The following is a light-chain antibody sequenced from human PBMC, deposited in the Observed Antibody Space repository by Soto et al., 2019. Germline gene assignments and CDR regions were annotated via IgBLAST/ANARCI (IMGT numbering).Light chain of an antibody. Sequence: QSVLTQPASVSGSPGQSITICCTGTSSDVGGYNYVSWYQQHPGKAPKLMIYEVSNRPSGVSNRFSGSKSGNTASLTISGLQAEDEADYYCRSYTSSILFGTGTKVTVL. V-gene: IGLV2-14*01. CDR1: SSDVGGYNY. CDR3: RSYTSSIL. CDR2: EVS. J-gene: IGLJ1*01.